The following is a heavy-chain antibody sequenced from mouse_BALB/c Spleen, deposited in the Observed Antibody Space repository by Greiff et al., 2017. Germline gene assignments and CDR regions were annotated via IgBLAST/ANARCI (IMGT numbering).Heavy chain of an antibody. CDR1: GFTFSSFG. V-gene: IGHV5-17*02. CDR2: ISSGNSTI. Sequence: EVKVVESGGGLVQPGGSRKLSCAASGFTFSSFGMHWVRQAPEKGLEWVAYISSGNSTIYYADTVKGRFTISRDNPKNTLFLQMTSLRSEDTAMYYCARSHLSGKSLYYYAMDYWGQGTSVTVSS. CDR3: ARSHLSGKSLYYYAMDY. D-gene: IGHD3-1*01. J-gene: IGHJ4*01.